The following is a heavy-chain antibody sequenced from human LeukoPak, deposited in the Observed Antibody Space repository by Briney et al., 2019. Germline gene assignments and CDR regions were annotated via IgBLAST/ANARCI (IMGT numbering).Heavy chain of an antibody. D-gene: IGHD3-10*01. CDR3: ARGRGSWFDP. Sequence: PSETLSLTCAVSGGSISSGGYSWSWIRQPPGKGLEWIGYIYHSGSTYYNPSLKSRVTISVDRSKNQFSLKLSSVTAADTAVYYCARGRGSWFDPWGQGTLVTVSS. CDR1: GGSISSGGYS. V-gene: IGHV4-30-2*01. J-gene: IGHJ5*02. CDR2: IYHSGST.